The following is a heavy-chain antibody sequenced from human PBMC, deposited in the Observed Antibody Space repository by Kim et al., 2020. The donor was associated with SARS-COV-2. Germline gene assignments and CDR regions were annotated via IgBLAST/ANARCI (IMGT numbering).Heavy chain of an antibody. CDR2: LSAGDGVSA. J-gene: IGHJ4*02. CDR1: GFSFRSHA. Sequence: GGSLRLSCAASGFSFRSHAMSWVRQAPGKGLEWVAALSAGDGVSAYYADSVKGRFTISRDNSKNTLYLQMNSLRAGDTAVYYCAKDPHGIGPAFEWWGQGTLVTVSS. V-gene: IGHV3-23*01. D-gene: IGHD3-9*01. CDR3: AKDPHGIGPAFEW.